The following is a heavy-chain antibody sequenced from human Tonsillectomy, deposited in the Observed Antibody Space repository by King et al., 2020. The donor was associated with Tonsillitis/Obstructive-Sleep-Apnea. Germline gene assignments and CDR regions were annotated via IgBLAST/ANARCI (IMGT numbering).Heavy chain of an antibody. CDR2: INTNTGHP. D-gene: IGHD3-10*01. V-gene: IGHV7-4-1*01. CDR3: AREGTLTSYYKYYMDV. Sequence: VQLVESGSELKRPGASVRVSCKASGYTFSNFAMNWVRQAPGQGLEWMGCINTNTGHPTYAQGFTGRFVFSLDTSVRTAYLLILNLKSEDTAVYYCAREGTLTSYYKYYMDVWGKGPTVTVSS. J-gene: IGHJ6*03. CDR1: GYTFSNFA.